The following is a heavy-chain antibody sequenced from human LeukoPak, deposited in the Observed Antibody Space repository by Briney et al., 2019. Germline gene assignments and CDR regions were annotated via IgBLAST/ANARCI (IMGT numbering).Heavy chain of an antibody. CDR2: INSDGSST. V-gene: IGHV3-74*01. J-gene: IGHJ4*02. Sequence: GGSLRLSCAASGFAFSSYWMHWVRQAPGKGLVWVSRINSDGSSTTYADSVKGRFTISRDNAKNTLYLQMNSLRADDTAVYYCAKVTAVASTGALDYWGQGTLVTVSS. D-gene: IGHD6-19*01. CDR1: GFAFSSYW. CDR3: AKVTAVASTGALDY.